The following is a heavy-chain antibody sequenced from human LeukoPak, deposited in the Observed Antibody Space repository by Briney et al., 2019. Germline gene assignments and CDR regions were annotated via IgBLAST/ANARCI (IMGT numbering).Heavy chain of an antibody. V-gene: IGHV4-39*07. CDR1: GGSISSGSYY. CDR3: ARYRNIVGATFRYFDL. J-gene: IGHJ2*01. Sequence: SETLSLTCTVSGGSISSGSYYWGWVRQPPGKGLEWMGSIYYSGSTYYNPSLKSRATISIDTSRNQFSLKLISVTAADTAVYYCARYRNIVGATFRYFDLWGRGTLVTVSS. CDR2: IYYSGST. D-gene: IGHD1-26*01.